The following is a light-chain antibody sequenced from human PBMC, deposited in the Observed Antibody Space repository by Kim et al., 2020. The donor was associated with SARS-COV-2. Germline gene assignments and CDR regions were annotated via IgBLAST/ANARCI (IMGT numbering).Light chain of an antibody. CDR2: YDS. CDR3: QVWDTDTDDYV. V-gene: IGLV3-21*01. CDR1: NIGGHR. Sequence: APGQTARLTCGGNNIGGHRVHWYQQRTGQAPVLVIYYDSDRPSGMPERFSGSEAATTATLPIRRVEAGDEADYYCQVWDTDTDDYVFGTGTKVTVL. J-gene: IGLJ1*01.